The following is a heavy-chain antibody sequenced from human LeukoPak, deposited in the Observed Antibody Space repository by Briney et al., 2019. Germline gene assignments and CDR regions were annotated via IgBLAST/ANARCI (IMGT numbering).Heavy chain of an antibody. CDR2: IYYGGNT. Sequence: SETLSLTCAVSGDSVSSSNYYWSWIRQPPGKGLEWIGYIYYGGNTNYNPSLQSRVTITVDTSKSQFSLKLSSVTAADTAVYYCARLTRRSGNYFDYWGRGTLVTVSS. D-gene: IGHD1-1*01. J-gene: IGHJ4*02. CDR3: ARLTRRSGNYFDY. CDR1: GDSVSSSNYY. V-gene: IGHV4-61*01.